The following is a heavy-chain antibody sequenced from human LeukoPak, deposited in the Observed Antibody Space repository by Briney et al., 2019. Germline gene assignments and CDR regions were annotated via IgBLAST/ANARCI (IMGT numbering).Heavy chain of an antibody. Sequence: PGGSLRLSCAASGFTVSSNYMSWVRQAPGKGLEWVSVIYSGGSTYYADSVKGRFTISRDNSQNTLYLQMNSLRAEDTAVYYRAKDGIRYFDYYYGMDVWGQGTTVTVSS. J-gene: IGHJ6*02. CDR2: IYSGGST. V-gene: IGHV3-66*01. CDR1: GFTVSSNY. CDR3: AKDGIRYFDYYYGMDV. D-gene: IGHD3-9*01.